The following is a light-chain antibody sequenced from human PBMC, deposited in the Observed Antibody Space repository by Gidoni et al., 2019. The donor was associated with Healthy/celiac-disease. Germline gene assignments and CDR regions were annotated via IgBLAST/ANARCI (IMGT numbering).Light chain of an antibody. Sequence: EIVMTQSPATLSVSPGERATLSCRASQSVSSNLAWYQQKPGQAPRLLIYGASTRATGIPARFSGSGSGKEFTLTISSLQSEDFAVYYCQQYNNWLVITFGQGTRLEIK. CDR2: GAS. CDR1: QSVSSN. V-gene: IGKV3-15*01. CDR3: QQYNNWLVIT. J-gene: IGKJ5*01.